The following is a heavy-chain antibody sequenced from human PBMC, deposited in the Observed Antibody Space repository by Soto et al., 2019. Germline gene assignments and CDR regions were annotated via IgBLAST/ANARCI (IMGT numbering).Heavy chain of an antibody. CDR1: GFTFSSYS. CDR3: ARDSDSSGWYVGYYYYGMDV. CDR2: ISSSSSYI. J-gene: IGHJ6*02. Sequence: PGGSLRLSCAASGFTFSSYSMNWVRQAPGKGLEWVSSISSSSSYIYYADSVKGRFTISRDNAKNSLYLQMNSLSAEDTAVYYCARDSDSSGWYVGYYYYGMDVWGQGTTVTVSS. V-gene: IGHV3-21*01. D-gene: IGHD6-19*01.